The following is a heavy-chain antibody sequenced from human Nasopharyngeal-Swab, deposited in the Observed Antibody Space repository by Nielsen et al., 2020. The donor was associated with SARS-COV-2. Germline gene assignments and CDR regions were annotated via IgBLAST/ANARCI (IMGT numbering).Heavy chain of an antibody. D-gene: IGHD3-10*01. CDR2: INPSGGST. Sequence: ASVKVSCKASGYTFTSYYMHWVRQAPGQGLEWMGIINPSGGSTSYAQKFQGRVTMTRDTSTSTVYMELSSLRSEDTAVYYCARDLPYETLLWFRELYLGAFDIWGQGTMVTVSS. CDR1: GYTFTSYY. V-gene: IGHV1-46*01. CDR3: ARDLPYETLLWFRELYLGAFDI. J-gene: IGHJ3*02.